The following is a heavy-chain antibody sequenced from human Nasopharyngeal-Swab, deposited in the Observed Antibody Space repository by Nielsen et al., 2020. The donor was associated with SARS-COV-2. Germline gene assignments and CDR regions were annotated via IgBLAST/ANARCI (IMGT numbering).Heavy chain of an antibody. CDR2: IIPIFGTA. D-gene: IGHD4-17*01. J-gene: IGHJ4*02. Sequence: WGRQAPGQGLEWMGGIIPIFGTANYAQKFQGRVTITADESTSTAYMELSSLRSEDTAVYYCARDIYGDYVGYWGQGTLVTVSS. V-gene: IGHV1-69*01. CDR3: ARDIYGDYVGY.